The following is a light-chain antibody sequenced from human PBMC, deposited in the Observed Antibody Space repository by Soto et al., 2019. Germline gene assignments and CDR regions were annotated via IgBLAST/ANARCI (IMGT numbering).Light chain of an antibody. CDR1: SSDVGGYSY. CDR2: DVS. CDR3: CSFAGSYTLYV. J-gene: IGLJ1*01. V-gene: IGLV2-11*01. Sequence: QSLLTQPRSVSGSPGQSVTISCTGTSSDVGGYSYVSWFQQHPGKAPKLMIYDVSKRPSGVPDRFSGSKSGNTASLTISGLQAEDEADYYCCSFAGSYTLYVFGTGTKVNVL.